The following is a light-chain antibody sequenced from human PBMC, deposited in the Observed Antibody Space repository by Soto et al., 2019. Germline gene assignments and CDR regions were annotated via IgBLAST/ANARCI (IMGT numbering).Light chain of an antibody. CDR1: SSDVGGYNY. J-gene: IGLJ1*01. CDR2: EVS. CDR3: SSYTGSSTPYV. V-gene: IGLV2-14*01. Sequence: QSVLTQPPSVSGAPGQRVTISCTGSSSDVGGYNYVSWYQQHPGKAPKLMIYEVSNRPSGVSNRFSGSKSGNTASLTISGLQAEDEADYYCSSYTGSSTPYVFGTGTKVTVL.